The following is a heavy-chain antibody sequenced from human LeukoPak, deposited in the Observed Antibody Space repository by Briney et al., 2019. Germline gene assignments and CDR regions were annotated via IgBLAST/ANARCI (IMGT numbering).Heavy chain of an antibody. CDR1: GGSFSGYY. CDR3: ARGPPRFTMIVVVPYYFDY. CDR2: INHSGST. J-gene: IGHJ4*02. Sequence: SETLSLTCAVYGGSFSGYYWSWIRQPPGKGLEWIGEINHSGSTNYNPSLKSRVTISVDTSKNQFSLKLSSVTAADTAVYYCARGPPRFTMIVVVPYYFDYWGQGTLVTVSS. V-gene: IGHV4-34*01. D-gene: IGHD3-22*01.